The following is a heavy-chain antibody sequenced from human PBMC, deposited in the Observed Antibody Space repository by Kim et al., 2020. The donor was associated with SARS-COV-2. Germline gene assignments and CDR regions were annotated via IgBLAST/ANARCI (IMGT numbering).Heavy chain of an antibody. V-gene: IGHV3-11*04. J-gene: IGHJ6*02. D-gene: IGHD5-18*01. CDR1: GFTFSDFY. Sequence: GGSLRLSCATSGFTFSDFYMSWIRQAPGKGLECVSHISSSGTTIYYADSVKGRFTISRDNAKDSLYLQMNSLRAEDTAVYYCAREYIREKRRYYYGMDVWGQGTTGTVSS. CDR2: ISSSGTTI. CDR3: AREYIREKRRYYYGMDV.